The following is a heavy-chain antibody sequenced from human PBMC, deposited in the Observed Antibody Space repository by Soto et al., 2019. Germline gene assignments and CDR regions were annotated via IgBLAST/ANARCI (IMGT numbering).Heavy chain of an antibody. Sequence: LRLSCAASGFTFSSYSMNWVRQAPGKGLEWVSSISSSSSYIYYADSVKGRFTISRDNAKNSLYLQMNSLRAEDTAVYYCARAGYNWNYGPNWFDPWGQGTLVTVSS. CDR1: GFTFSSYS. J-gene: IGHJ5*02. V-gene: IGHV3-21*01. CDR3: ARAGYNWNYGPNWFDP. CDR2: ISSSSSYI. D-gene: IGHD1-7*01.